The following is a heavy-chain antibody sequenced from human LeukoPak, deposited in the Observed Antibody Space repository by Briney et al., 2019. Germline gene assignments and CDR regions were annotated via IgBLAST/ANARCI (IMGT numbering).Heavy chain of an antibody. CDR2: ISGSGDNK. CDR3: AKDHTIDKWHLTTGLDY. V-gene: IGHV3-23*01. D-gene: IGHD3-3*01. CDR1: GFTFSSYA. J-gene: IGHJ4*02. Sequence: GGSLRLSCAASGFTFSSYALSWVRQAPGKGLEWVSAISGSGDNKYYANSVKGRFTISIDNSKNTLFLQMNSLRAEDTAIYYCAKDHTIDKWHLTTGLDYWGQGSLVTVSS.